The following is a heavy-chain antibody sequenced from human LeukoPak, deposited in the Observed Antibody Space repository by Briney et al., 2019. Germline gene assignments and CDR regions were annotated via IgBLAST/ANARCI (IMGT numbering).Heavy chain of an antibody. Sequence: PETLSLTCAVSGGSITSDCWSWIRQPPGKGLEWIGYIYYSGSTNQNPSLKSRVTISVDTSKKQFSLKLRSVTAADTAVYYCAREYCSGGNCYFDFWGQGILVTVSS. J-gene: IGHJ4*02. CDR3: AREYCSGGNCYFDF. D-gene: IGHD2-15*01. CDR2: IYYSGST. V-gene: IGHV4-59*08. CDR1: GGSITSDC.